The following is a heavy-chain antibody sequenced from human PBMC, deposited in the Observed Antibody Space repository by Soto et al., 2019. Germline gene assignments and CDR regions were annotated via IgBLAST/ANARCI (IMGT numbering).Heavy chain of an antibody. D-gene: IGHD3-9*01. CDR1: GFTFSSYG. CDR3: ASSGYDILTGYHPSFHYYGMDV. Sequence: PGGSLRLSCAASGFTFSSYGIHWVRQAPGKGLEWVAVISHDGSKTNYADSVKGRFTISRDNAKNSLYLQMNSLRAEDTAVYYCASSGYDILTGYHPSFHYYGMDVWGQGTTVTVSS. V-gene: IGHV3-30*03. J-gene: IGHJ6*02. CDR2: ISHDGSKT.